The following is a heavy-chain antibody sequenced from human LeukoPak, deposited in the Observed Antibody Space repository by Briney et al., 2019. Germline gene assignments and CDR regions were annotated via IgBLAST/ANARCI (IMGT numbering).Heavy chain of an antibody. CDR2: INPSGGST. J-gene: IGHJ3*02. V-gene: IGHV1-46*01. CDR3: ARDNLDTAMVRDGDAFDI. D-gene: IGHD5-18*01. CDR1: GYTFISYG. Sequence: GASVKVSCKASGYTFISYGISWVRQAPGQGLEWVGIINPSGGSTSYAQKFQGRVTMTRDMSTSTVYMELSSLRSEDTAVYYCARDNLDTAMVRDGDAFDIWGQGTMVTVSS.